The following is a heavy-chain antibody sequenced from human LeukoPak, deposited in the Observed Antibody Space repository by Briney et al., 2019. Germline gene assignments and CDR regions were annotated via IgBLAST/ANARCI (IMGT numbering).Heavy chain of an antibody. CDR1: GYTFTGYY. Sequence: ASVKVSCKASGYTFTGYYMHWVRQAPGQGLEWMGWINPNSGGTNYAQNFQGRVTMTRDTSISTAYMELSRLRSDDTAVYYCARDVGGQLNYFDYWGQGTLVTVSS. D-gene: IGHD6-6*01. CDR3: ARDVGGQLNYFDY. V-gene: IGHV1-2*02. J-gene: IGHJ4*02. CDR2: INPNSGGT.